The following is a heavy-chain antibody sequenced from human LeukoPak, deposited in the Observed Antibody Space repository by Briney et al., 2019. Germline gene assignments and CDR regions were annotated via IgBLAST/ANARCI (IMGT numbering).Heavy chain of an antibody. Sequence: PGGSLRLSCAASGFTFSSYAVSWVRQAPGVGLEWVSAISGSGGSTYYADSVKGRFTISRDNSKNTLYLQMNSLRAEDTAVYYCAKAAEVAAPYYYYYMDVWGKGTTVTVSS. CDR2: ISGSGGST. CDR3: AKAAEVAAPYYYYYMDV. J-gene: IGHJ6*03. V-gene: IGHV3-23*01. CDR1: GFTFSSYA. D-gene: IGHD2-15*01.